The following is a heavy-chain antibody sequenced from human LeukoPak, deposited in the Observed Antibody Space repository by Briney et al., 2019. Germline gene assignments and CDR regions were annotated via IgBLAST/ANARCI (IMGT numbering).Heavy chain of an antibody. J-gene: IGHJ4*02. CDR3: ARGGDYPFDY. D-gene: IGHD4-17*01. CDR1: GFTFNNYW. Sequence: PGGSLRLSCEASGFTFNNYWMHWVRQAPGKGLVWVSRIYIDGSSTSYADSVKGRFTISRDNAKNTLYLQMNSLRAEDTAVYYCARGGDYPFDYWGQGTLVTVSS. V-gene: IGHV3-74*01. CDR2: IYIDGSST.